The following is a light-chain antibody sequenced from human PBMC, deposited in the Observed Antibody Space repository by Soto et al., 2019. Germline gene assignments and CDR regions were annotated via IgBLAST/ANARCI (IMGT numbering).Light chain of an antibody. Sequence: DIQMSQSPSSLSASVGDSVTITCRASQTIKNYLNWYQQKPGRAPNLLIYSASTLHSGVPSRFSGSGSGTDFTFTISSLQAEDIATYFCQQYDSVFTFGQGTRLEIK. V-gene: IGKV1-33*01. J-gene: IGKJ5*01. CDR3: QQYDSVFT. CDR1: QTIKNY. CDR2: SAS.